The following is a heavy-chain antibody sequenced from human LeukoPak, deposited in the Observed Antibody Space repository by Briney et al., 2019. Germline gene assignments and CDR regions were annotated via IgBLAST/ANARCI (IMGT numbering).Heavy chain of an antibody. Sequence: ASVKVSCKASGYTFTNYDINWVRQATGQGLEWMGWMNPNSGNAGFAQKFQGRVTMTRITSLSTAYMELSSLRSEDTAVYYCASAFVYYYGMDVWGQGTTVTVSS. J-gene: IGHJ6*02. V-gene: IGHV1-8*01. CDR3: ASAFVYYYGMDV. CDR2: MNPNSGNA. CDR1: GYTFTNYD.